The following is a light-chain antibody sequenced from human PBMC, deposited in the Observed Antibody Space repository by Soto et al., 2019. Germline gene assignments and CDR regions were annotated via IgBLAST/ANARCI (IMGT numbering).Light chain of an antibody. J-gene: IGKJ1*01. CDR3: QQYSSAPRT. CDR2: GAS. CDR1: QSVSNSY. V-gene: IGKV3-20*01. Sequence: EIVLTQSPSTLSLSPGERVTLSCRASQSVSNSYLAWHQQTPGEAPRLLIYGASSKSTGVPDRFSGSGSGTDFTLTISRLEPEDFAVYYCQQYSSAPRTFGQGTKVEIK.